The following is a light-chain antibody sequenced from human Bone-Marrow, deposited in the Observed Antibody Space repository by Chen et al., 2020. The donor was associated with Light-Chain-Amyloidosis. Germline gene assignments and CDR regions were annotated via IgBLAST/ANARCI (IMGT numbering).Light chain of an antibody. Sequence: EIVMTQSPATLSVSPGESATLSCRASQSVGSSLAWYQQKPGQAPRLLIYGVSTRATGIPARISGSGSGTEFTLTISSMQSEDFAVYYCQQCYNWPPWTFGQGTKVEI. V-gene: IGKV3-15*01. J-gene: IGKJ1*01. CDR3: QQCYNWPPWT. CDR2: GVS. CDR1: QSVGSS.